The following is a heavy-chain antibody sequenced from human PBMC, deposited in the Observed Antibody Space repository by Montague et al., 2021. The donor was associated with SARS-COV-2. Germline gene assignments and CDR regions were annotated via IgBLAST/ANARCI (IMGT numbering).Heavy chain of an antibody. D-gene: IGHD3-3*01. Sequence: SETLSLTCTVSGGSISSYYWSWIRQSAGKGLEWIGSIHTSGSTXXXPSXXXRVTMSVDTSKNQFSLKLSPVTAADTAVYYCASGKYYDFWSGYYSHDYVSGMDVWGQGTTVTVSS. J-gene: IGHJ6*02. CDR3: ASGKYYDFWSGYYSHDYVSGMDV. CDR1: GGSISSYY. V-gene: IGHV4-4*07. CDR2: IHTSGST.